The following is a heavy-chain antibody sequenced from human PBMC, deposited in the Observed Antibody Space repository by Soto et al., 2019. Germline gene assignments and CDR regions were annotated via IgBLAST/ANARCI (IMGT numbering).Heavy chain of an antibody. V-gene: IGHV3-11*05. CDR1: GFTFSNYA. J-gene: IGHJ6*02. Sequence: PGGSLRLSCAASGFTFSNYAMSWIRQAPGKGLEWVSYISSSSSYTNYADSVKGRFTISRDNAKNSLYLQMNSLRAEDTAVYYCAREYYYDSSGYYYHVRNGMDVWGQGTTVTVSS. CDR2: ISSSSSYT. CDR3: AREYYYDSSGYYYHVRNGMDV. D-gene: IGHD3-22*01.